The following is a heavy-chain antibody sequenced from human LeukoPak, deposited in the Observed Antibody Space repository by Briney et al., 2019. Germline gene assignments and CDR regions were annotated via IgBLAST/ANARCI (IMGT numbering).Heavy chain of an antibody. CDR3: AKGPY. Sequence: LSLTCTVSGGSISSSNFYWGWLRQPPGKGLEWVSYISDSGTTIYYGDSVKGRFTISRDNSKNTLYLQMNSLRAEDTAVYYCAKGPYWGQGTLVTVSS. V-gene: IGHV3-11*04. CDR1: GGSISSSN. CDR2: ISDSGTTI. J-gene: IGHJ4*02.